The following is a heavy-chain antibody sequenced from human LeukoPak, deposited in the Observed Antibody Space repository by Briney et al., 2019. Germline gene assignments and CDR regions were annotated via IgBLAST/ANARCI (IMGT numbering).Heavy chain of an antibody. CDR1: GYTFTGYY. D-gene: IGHD2-15*01. Sequence: ASAKVSCKASGYTFTGYYMHWVRQAPGQGLEWMGWINPNSGGTNYAQKFQGRVTMTRDTSISTAYMELSRLRSDDTAVYYCATYCSGGSCYSYYGMDVWGQGTTVTVSS. J-gene: IGHJ6*02. CDR2: INPNSGGT. V-gene: IGHV1-2*02. CDR3: ATYCSGGSCYSYYGMDV.